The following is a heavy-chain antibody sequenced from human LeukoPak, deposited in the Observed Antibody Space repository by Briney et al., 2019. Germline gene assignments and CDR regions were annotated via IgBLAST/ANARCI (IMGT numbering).Heavy chain of an antibody. CDR3: AKDRSCTGSSCNVGS. V-gene: IGHV3-23*01. Sequence: GGSLRLSCAASGFTFRSYDMSWVRQAPGKGLEWVSTLSGSGGSTYYADSVKGRFTISRDNSKNTLFLQMNSLRAEDTAVYYCAKDRSCTGSSCNVGSWGQGTMVTVSS. CDR1: GFTFRSYD. J-gene: IGHJ3*01. D-gene: IGHD2-2*01. CDR2: LSGSGGST.